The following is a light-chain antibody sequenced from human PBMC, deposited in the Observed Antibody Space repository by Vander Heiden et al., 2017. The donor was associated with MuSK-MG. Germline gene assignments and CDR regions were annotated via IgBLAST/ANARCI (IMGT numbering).Light chain of an antibody. CDR2: DAP. CDR1: QSVGSN. J-gene: IGKJ5*01. Sequence: EVGLTQSPATLTVSPGERATLSCRASQSVGSNLAWYQQRPGQAPRLLIFDAPTRPTGIPIRFSGSGSGTEFTLTISSVQSEDFAVYYCQQSNNWARTFGLGSRLDIK. CDR3: QQSNNWART. V-gene: IGKV3D-15*01.